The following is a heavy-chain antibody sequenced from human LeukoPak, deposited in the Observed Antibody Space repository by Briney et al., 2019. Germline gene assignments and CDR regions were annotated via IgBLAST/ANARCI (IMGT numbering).Heavy chain of an antibody. J-gene: IGHJ6*02. V-gene: IGHV1-69*04. Sequence: SVKVSCKASGGTFSSYAISWVRQAPGQGLEWVGRIIPIFGIANYAQKFQGRVTITADKSTSTAYMELSSLRSEDTAVYYCASNTVTTVLLDHYYGMDVWGQGTTVTVSS. CDR2: IIPIFGIA. D-gene: IGHD4-11*01. CDR1: GGTFSSYA. CDR3: ASNTVTTVLLDHYYGMDV.